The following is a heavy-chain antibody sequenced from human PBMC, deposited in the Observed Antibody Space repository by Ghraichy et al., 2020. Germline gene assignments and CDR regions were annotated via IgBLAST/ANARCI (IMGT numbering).Heavy chain of an antibody. CDR1: GGSVSSGSYY. CDR3: ARGKVTAILGRKYYFDY. CDR2: IYYSGST. J-gene: IGHJ4*02. D-gene: IGHD2-21*02. Sequence: SETLSLTCTVSGGSVSSGSYYWSWIRQPPGKGLEWIGYIYYSGSTNYNPSLKSRVTISVDTSKNQFSLKLSSVTAADTAVYYFARGKVTAILGRKYYFDYWGQGTLVTVSS. V-gene: IGHV4-61*01.